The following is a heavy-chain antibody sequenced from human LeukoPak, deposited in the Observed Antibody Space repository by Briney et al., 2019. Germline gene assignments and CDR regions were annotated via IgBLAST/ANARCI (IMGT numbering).Heavy chain of an antibody. CDR2: IYYSGST. D-gene: IGHD3-16*01. Sequence: SETLSLTCTVSGGSISSYYWSWIRQPPGKGLEWIGYIYYSGSTNYNPSLKSRVTISVDTSKNQFSLKLSSVTAADTAVYYCARRRIGVFDYWGQGTLVTVSS. CDR3: ARRRIGVFDY. V-gene: IGHV4-59*08. J-gene: IGHJ4*02. CDR1: GGSISSYY.